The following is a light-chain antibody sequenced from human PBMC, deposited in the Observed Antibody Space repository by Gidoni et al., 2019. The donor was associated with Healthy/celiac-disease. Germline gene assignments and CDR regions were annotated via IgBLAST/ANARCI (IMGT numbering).Light chain of an antibody. CDR2: QDS. V-gene: IGLV3-1*01. J-gene: IGLJ2*01. CDR3: QAWDSSRVV. CDR1: KLGDKY. Sequence: SYELTQPPSESVSPGQTASITCPGDKLGDKYSCWYQQKPGQSPVLVIYQDSQRPSGIPERFSGSNSGNTATLTISGTQAMDEADYYCQAWDSSRVVFGGGTKLTVL.